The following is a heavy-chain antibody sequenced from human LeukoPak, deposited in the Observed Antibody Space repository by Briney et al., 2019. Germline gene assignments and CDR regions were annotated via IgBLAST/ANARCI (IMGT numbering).Heavy chain of an antibody. Sequence: PGRSLRLSCAASGFTFSSYAMSWVRQAPGKGLEWVSGISTNGGSTSYADSVKGRFTISRDNPRNTLYMQMNSLRAEDTAVYYCSVMHRYYDGSGYWVQWGQGTLVTVSS. D-gene: IGHD3-22*01. CDR3: SVMHRYYDGSGYWVQ. J-gene: IGHJ4*02. V-gene: IGHV3-23*01. CDR2: ISTNGGST. CDR1: GFTFSSYA.